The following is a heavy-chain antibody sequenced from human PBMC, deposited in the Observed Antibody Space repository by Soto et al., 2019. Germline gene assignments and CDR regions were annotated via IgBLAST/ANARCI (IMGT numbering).Heavy chain of an antibody. CDR1: GYTFTSYY. CDR2: INPSGGST. J-gene: IGHJ4*02. D-gene: IGHD1-26*01. V-gene: IGHV1-46*01. Sequence: ASVKVSCKASGYTFTSYYMHWVRQAPGQGLEWMGIINPSGGSTSYAQKFQGRVTMTRDTSTSTVYMELSSLRSEDTAVYYCARGGYSGSYLRPEFDYWGQGTLVTVSS. CDR3: ARGGYSGSYLRPEFDY.